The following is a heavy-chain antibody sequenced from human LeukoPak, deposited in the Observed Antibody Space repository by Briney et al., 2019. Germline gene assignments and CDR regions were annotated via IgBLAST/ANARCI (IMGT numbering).Heavy chain of an antibody. V-gene: IGHV1-18*01. J-gene: IGHJ5*02. CDR1: GYTFTNYG. CDR3: ARDSTMIVVVKAPWFDP. CDR2: ISAYNGHT. D-gene: IGHD3-22*01. Sequence: ASVKVSCKASGYTFTNYGISWVRQAPGQGLEWMGWISAYNGHTKYAQKVQGRVTMTRDTSTSTAYMELRSLRSDDTAVYYCARDSTMIVVVKAPWFDPWGQGTLVTVSS.